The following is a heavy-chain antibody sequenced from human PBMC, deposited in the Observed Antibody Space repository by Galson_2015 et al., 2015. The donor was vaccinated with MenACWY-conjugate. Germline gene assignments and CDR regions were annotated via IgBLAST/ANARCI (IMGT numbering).Heavy chain of an antibody. D-gene: IGHD6-13*01. CDR2: INSGGSST. J-gene: IGHJ5*02. CDR3: ARGGQGLAAAEDNWFDP. Sequence: SLRLSCAASGFTFSSYWMHWVRQGPGKGLVWVSRINSGGSSTNYADSVKGRFTISRDNAKNTLYLQMNSLRAEDTAVYYCARGGQGLAAAEDNWFDPWGQGTLVTVSS. V-gene: IGHV3-74*01. CDR1: GFTFSSYW.